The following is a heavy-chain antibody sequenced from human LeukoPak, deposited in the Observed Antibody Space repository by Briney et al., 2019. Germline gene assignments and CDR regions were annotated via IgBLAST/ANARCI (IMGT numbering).Heavy chain of an antibody. Sequence: IPSETLSLTCAVSGGSVSGYFWSWIRQPPGKGPEWIGYIFDSGTTNYNPSTNYNPSLKSRVTVSLDTSKNHFSLKLSSVTAADTAVYFCARGGVTTIAQYDYWGQGILVTVSS. CDR1: GGSVSGYF. CDR2: IFDSGTTNYNPST. J-gene: IGHJ4*02. CDR3: ARGGVTTIAQYDY. V-gene: IGHV4-59*02. D-gene: IGHD5-12*01.